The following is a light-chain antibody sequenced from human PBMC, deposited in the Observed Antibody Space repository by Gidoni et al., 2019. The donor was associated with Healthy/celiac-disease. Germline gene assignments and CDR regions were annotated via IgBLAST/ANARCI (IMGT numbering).Light chain of an antibody. V-gene: IGKV4-1*01. Sequence: DIVMTQSPDSLTVSLGERATINCKSSQSVLYSSSNQNYLAWYQHKPGQPPKQLIYWASTRESGVPDRFSGSGSGTDFTLTISSLQAEDVALYYCQQSYSTPALTFGGWTQVELK. CDR1: QSVLYSSSNQNY. CDR3: QQSYSTPALT. J-gene: IGKJ4*01. CDR2: WAS.